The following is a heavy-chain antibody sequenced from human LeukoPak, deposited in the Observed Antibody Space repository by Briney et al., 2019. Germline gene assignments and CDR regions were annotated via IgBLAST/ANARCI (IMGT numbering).Heavy chain of an antibody. J-gene: IGHJ4*02. CDR2: VNPSGGST. D-gene: IGHD3-3*01. CDR3: AKTPIFGVVIHYFDY. V-gene: IGHV1-46*01. Sequence: ASVKVSCKASGYTFTSYYMHWVRQAPGQGLEWMGIVNPSGGSTSYAQKFQGRVTMTRDTSTSTVYMELSSLRSEDTAVYYCAKTPIFGVVIHYFDYWGQGTLVTVSS. CDR1: GYTFTSYY.